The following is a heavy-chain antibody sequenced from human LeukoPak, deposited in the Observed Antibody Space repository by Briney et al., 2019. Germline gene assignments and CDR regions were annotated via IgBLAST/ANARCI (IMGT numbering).Heavy chain of an antibody. D-gene: IGHD4-11*01. J-gene: IGHJ3*02. CDR1: GGSFSGYY. CDR2: INHSGST. V-gene: IGHV4-34*01. CDR3: AREPDYQDAFDI. Sequence: SETLSLTCAVYGGSFSGYYWSWIRQPPGKGLEWIGEINHSGSTNYNPSLKRRVTISVDTSKNQFSLKLSSVTAADTAVYYCAREPDYQDAFDIWGQGTMVTVSS.